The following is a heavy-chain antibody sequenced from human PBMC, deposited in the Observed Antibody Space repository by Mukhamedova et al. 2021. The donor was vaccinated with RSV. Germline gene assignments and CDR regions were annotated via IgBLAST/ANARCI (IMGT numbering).Heavy chain of an antibody. J-gene: IGHJ5*02. D-gene: IGHD6-6*01. CDR2: INPNSGGT. V-gene: IGHV1-2*02. Sequence: MHWVRQAPGQGLEWMGWINPNSGGTNYAQKFQGRVTMTRDTSISTAYMELSRLRSDDTAVYYCARGECIAARLGWFDPWGQGTL. CDR3: ARGECIAARLGWFDP.